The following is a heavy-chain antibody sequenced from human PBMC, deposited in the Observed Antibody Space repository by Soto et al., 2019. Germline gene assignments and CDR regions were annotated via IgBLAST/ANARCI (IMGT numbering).Heavy chain of an antibody. CDR2: TIPLVGTT. D-gene: IGHD1-26*01. J-gene: IGHJ5*02. CDR3: AEIVGATNGWFDP. Sequence: QVQLVQSGAEVKKPGSSVKVSCKTSGGTFSSFAINWVRQAPGQGLEWMGGTIPLVGTTDYAQKFQGRVTITADESTGTVYMELRSLISEDTAIYYCAEIVGATNGWFDPWGQGTLVTVSS. CDR1: GGTFSSFA. V-gene: IGHV1-69*01.